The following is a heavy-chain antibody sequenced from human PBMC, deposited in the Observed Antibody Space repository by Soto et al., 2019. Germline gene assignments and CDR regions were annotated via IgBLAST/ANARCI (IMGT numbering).Heavy chain of an antibody. CDR3: ASARYGSGSKSDY. CDR1: GYTFTSYY. CDR2: INPSGGST. Sequence: QVQLVQSGAEVKKPGASVKVSCKASGYTFTSYYMYRVRQAPGQGLEWMGIINPSGGSTSYAHKFLDRVTMTRDTSTSTVYMELSSLRSEDTAVYYCASARYGSGSKSDYWGQGTLVTVSS. V-gene: IGHV1-46*01. J-gene: IGHJ4*02. D-gene: IGHD3-10*01.